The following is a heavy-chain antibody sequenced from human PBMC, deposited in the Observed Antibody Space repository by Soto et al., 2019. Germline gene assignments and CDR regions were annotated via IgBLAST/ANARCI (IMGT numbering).Heavy chain of an antibody. J-gene: IGHJ6*02. V-gene: IGHV1-69*01. CDR1: GGTFSSYA. CDR3: ARTVDIVATIAYYYYGMDV. CDR2: IIPIFGTA. D-gene: IGHD5-12*01. Sequence: QVQLVQSGAEVKKPGSSVKVSCKASGGTFSSYAISWVRLAPGQGLEWMGGIIPIFGTANYAQKFQGRVTITADESTSTAYMELSSLRSEDTAVYYCARTVDIVATIAYYYYGMDVWGQGTTVTVSS.